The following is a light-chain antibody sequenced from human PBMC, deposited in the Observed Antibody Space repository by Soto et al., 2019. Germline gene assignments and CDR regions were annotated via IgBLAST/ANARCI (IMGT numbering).Light chain of an antibody. V-gene: IGKV3-11*01. CDR3: QQRSNWPT. J-gene: IGKJ5*01. CDR2: DAS. Sequence: VLTQSPATLSLSPGERATLSCRASQSVSSYLAWYQQKPGQAPRLLIYDASNRATGIPARFSGSGSGTDFTLTISSLEPEDFAVYYCQQRSNWPTFGQGTRLEIK. CDR1: QSVSSY.